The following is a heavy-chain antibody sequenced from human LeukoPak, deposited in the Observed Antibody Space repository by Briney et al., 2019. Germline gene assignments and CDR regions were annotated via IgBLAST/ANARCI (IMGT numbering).Heavy chain of an antibody. Sequence: GASVKVSCKASGGTFSSYAISWVRQAPGQGLEWMGGIIPIFGTANYAQKFQGRVTITTDESTSTAYMELSSLRSEDTAVYYCARDPLLAAAGQGWFDPWGQGTLVTVSS. CDR1: GGTFSSYA. V-gene: IGHV1-69*05. J-gene: IGHJ5*02. CDR3: ARDPLLAAAGQGWFDP. CDR2: IIPIFGTA. D-gene: IGHD6-13*01.